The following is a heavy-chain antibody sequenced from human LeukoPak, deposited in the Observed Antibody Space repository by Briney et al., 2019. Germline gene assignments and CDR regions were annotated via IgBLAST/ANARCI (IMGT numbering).Heavy chain of an antibody. Sequence: GGSLRLSCAASGFTFSSYAMHWVRQAPGKGLKYVSAISSNGGSTYYANSVKGRFTISRDNSKNTLYLQMGSLRAEDMAVYYCARELGSYSSSSQGDYWGQGTLVTVSS. CDR1: GFTFSSYA. CDR2: ISSNGGST. V-gene: IGHV3-64*01. CDR3: ARELGSYSSSSQGDY. D-gene: IGHD6-6*01. J-gene: IGHJ4*02.